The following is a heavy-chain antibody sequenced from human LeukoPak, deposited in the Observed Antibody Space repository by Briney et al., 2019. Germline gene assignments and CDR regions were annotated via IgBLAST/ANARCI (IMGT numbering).Heavy chain of an antibody. J-gene: IGHJ4*01. V-gene: IGHV4-4*07. CDR1: GGSINGFY. CDR3: ARSTRTYYYDNSGYYYFDN. Sequence: KPSETLSLTCTVSGGSINGFYWSWIRQPAGEGLEWIRRIYNSGTTNYNPSLRSRVIMSLDTSKNQFSLKLSSVTAADTAVYYCARSTRTYYYDNSGYYYFDNWDHGNLVTVSS. D-gene: IGHD3-22*01. CDR2: IYNSGTT.